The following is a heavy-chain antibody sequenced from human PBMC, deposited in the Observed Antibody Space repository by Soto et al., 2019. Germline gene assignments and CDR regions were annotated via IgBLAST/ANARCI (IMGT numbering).Heavy chain of an antibody. J-gene: IGHJ6*03. Sequence: SETLSLTCTVSGGSISSYYLSWIRQPPGKGLEWIGYIYYSGSTNYNPSLKSRVTISVDTSKNQFSLKLSSVTAADTAVYYCARLVGTRPYYYMDVWGKGTTVTVSS. V-gene: IGHV4-59*08. CDR1: GGSISSYY. D-gene: IGHD5-12*01. CDR3: ARLVGTRPYYYMDV. CDR2: IYYSGST.